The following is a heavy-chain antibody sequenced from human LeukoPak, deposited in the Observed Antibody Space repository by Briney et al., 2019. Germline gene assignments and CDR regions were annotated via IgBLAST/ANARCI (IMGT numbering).Heavy chain of an antibody. J-gene: IGHJ5*02. CDR2: IIPSDGFT. Sequence: ASVKVSCKASGYTFTNYYIHWVRQAPGQGLEWMGMIIPSDGFTTYAQKFQGRLTMTRDTSISTAYMELSRLRSDDTAVYYCARATFGFDPWGQGTLVIVSS. CDR1: GYTFTNYY. CDR3: ARATFGFDP. D-gene: IGHD3-10*01. V-gene: IGHV1-46*01.